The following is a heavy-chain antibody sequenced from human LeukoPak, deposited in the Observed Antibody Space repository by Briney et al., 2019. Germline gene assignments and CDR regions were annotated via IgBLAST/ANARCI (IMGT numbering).Heavy chain of an antibody. Sequence: SETLPLTCAVSGYSISSGYYWGWIRQPPGKGLEWIGSIYHSWSTYYNPSLKSRVTISVDTSKNQFSLKLSSVTAADTAVYYCARHRLQRINYYDSSGYLPFQHWGQGTLVTVSS. J-gene: IGHJ1*01. V-gene: IGHV4-38-2*01. D-gene: IGHD3-22*01. CDR3: ARHRLQRINYYDSSGYLPFQH. CDR1: GYSISSGYY. CDR2: IYHSWST.